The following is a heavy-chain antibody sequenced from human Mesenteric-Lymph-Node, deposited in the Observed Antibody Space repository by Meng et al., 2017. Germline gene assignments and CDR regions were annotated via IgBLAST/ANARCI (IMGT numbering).Heavy chain of an antibody. CDR2: ISSSSNYI. V-gene: IGHV3-21*01. J-gene: IGHJ4*02. CDR1: GVTFSSYT. D-gene: IGHD5-18*01. Sequence: EVQLVESGGGRVQPGGALRLSCEASGVTFSSYTMNWVRRAPGKGLEWVSSISSSSNYIYSADSVKGRFTISRDNAKNSLYLQMNSLRAEDTAVYYCARDTPGLLFDYWGQGTLVTVSS. CDR3: ARDTPGLLFDY.